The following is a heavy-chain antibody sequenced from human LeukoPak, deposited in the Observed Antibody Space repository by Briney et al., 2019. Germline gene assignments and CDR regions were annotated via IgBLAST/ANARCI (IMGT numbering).Heavy chain of an antibody. J-gene: IGHJ4*02. CDR1: GFTFSDYY. Sequence: GGSLRLSCAASGFTFSDYYMSWIRQAPGKGLERVSYISSSGSTIYYADSVKGRFTISRDNAKNSLYLQMNSLRAEDTAVYYFAXDXXRIFGVVTYMFDYWGQGTLVTVSS. CDR3: AXDXXRIFGVVTYMFDY. D-gene: IGHD3-3*01. CDR2: ISSSGSTI. V-gene: IGHV3-11*01.